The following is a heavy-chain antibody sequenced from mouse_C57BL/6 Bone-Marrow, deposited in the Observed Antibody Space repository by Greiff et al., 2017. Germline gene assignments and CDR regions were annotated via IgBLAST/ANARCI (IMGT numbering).Heavy chain of an antibody. CDR2: IHPNSGST. Sequence: QVQLQQPGAELVKPGASVKLSCKASGYTFTSYWMHWVKQRPGQGLEWIGMIHPNSGSTNYNEKFKSKATLTVDKSSSTAYMQLSSLTSEDSAVYDGARTPRGLYYFDCWGQGTTLTVSS. CDR1: GYTFTSYW. V-gene: IGHV1-64*01. CDR3: ARTPRGLYYFDC. J-gene: IGHJ2*01. D-gene: IGHD3-3*01.